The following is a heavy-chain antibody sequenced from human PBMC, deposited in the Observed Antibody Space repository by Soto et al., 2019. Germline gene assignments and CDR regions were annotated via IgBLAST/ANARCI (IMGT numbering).Heavy chain of an antibody. D-gene: IGHD3-10*01. CDR2: IIPIFDTA. J-gene: IGHJ4*02. CDR1: GGTFSSYA. CDR3: ATSFGSGSRAFDY. Sequence: GASVKVSCKTSGGTFSSYAISWVRQAPGQGLEWMGGIIPIFDTANYAQKFQGRVTITADESTSTAYMELSSLRSEDTAMYYCATSFGSGSRAFDYWGQGALVTVSS. V-gene: IGHV1-69*13.